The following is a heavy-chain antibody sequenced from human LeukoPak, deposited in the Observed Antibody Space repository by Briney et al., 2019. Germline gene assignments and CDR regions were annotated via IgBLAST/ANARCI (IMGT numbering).Heavy chain of an antibody. J-gene: IGHJ4*02. V-gene: IGHV4-34*01. D-gene: IGHD3-10*01. CDR3: ARGHPDHYYGSGSYVYFDY. CDR1: GGSFSGYY. Sequence: SETLSLTCAVYGGSFSGYYWSWIRQPPGKGLEWIGEINHSGSTNYNPSLKSRVTISVDTSKNQFSLKLSPVTAADTAVYYCARGHPDHYYGSGSYVYFDYWRQGTLVTVSS. CDR2: INHSGST.